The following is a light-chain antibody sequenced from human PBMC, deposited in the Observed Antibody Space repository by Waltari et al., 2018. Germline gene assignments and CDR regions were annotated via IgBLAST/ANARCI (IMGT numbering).Light chain of an antibody. Sequence: DIQMTQSPSTLSASVGARVTITCRASQSISSWLAWYQQKPGKAPKLLIYKAYSLESGVPSRFSGSGSGTEFTLTISSLQPDDFATYYCQQYNSYSPLTFGGGTKVEIK. CDR2: KAY. CDR3: QQYNSYSPLT. CDR1: QSISSW. V-gene: IGKV1-5*03. J-gene: IGKJ4*01.